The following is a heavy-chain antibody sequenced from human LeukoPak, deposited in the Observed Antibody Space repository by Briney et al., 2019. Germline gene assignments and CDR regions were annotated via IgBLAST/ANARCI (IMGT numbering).Heavy chain of an antibody. J-gene: IGHJ4*02. V-gene: IGHV4-38-2*02. D-gene: IGHD6-6*01. CDR1: GYSISSGYY. CDR3: AREGSSSSWWYLDY. CDR2: IYHSGST. Sequence: PSETLSLTCTVSGYSISSGYYWGWIRQPPGKGLEWIGSIYHSGSTYYNPSLKSRVTISVDTSKNQFSLKLSSVTAADTAVYYCAREGSSSSWWYLDYWGQGTLVTVSS.